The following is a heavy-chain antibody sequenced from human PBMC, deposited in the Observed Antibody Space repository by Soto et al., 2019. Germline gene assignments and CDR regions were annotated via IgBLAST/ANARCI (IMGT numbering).Heavy chain of an antibody. V-gene: IGHV3-30-3*01. J-gene: IGHJ4*02. CDR1: GFTFSSYA. CDR2: ISYDGSNK. CDR3: ARSYSGSYPTAGGYFDY. Sequence: ESGGGVVQPGRSLRLSCAASGFTFSSYAMHWVRQAPGKGLEWVAVISYDGSNKYYADSVKGRFTISRDNSKNTLYLQMNSLRAEDTAVYYCARSYSGSYPTAGGYFDYWGQGTLVTVSS. D-gene: IGHD1-26*01.